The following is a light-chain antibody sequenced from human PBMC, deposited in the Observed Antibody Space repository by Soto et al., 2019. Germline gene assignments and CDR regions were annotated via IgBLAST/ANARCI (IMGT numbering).Light chain of an antibody. CDR2: KAS. Sequence: DIQMTQSPSTLSASVGDSVTLTCRASQSVGNRLAWYQQKPGKAPKLLIYKASSLQSGVPSRFSGSGSGTEFTLTILSLQPDDFATYFCQQYNFYGTFGQGTKVHVK. J-gene: IGKJ1*01. V-gene: IGKV1-5*03. CDR1: QSVGNR. CDR3: QQYNFYGT.